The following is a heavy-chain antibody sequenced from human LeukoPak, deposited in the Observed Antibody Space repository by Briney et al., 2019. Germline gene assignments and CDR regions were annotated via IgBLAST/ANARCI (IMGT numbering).Heavy chain of an antibody. D-gene: IGHD1-26*01. V-gene: IGHV4-39*07. CDR2: IYYSGNT. J-gene: IGHJ4*02. CDR3: ARDARIVGATTVDY. CDR1: GDSISSSNYF. Sequence: SETLSLTCTVSGDSISSSNYFWGWIRQPPGKGLEWIGNIYYSGNTYYNPSLKSRVTISRDTSKNQFSLKVFSLTAADTAVYYCARDARIVGATTVDYWGQGILVTVSS.